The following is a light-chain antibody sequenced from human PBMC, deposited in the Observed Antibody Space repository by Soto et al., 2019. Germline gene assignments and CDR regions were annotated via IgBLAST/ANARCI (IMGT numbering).Light chain of an antibody. CDR1: QSVSSSY. V-gene: IGKV3-20*01. Sequence: EIVLTQSPGTLSLSPGERATLSCRASQSVSSSYLAWYQQKPGQAPKLLIYGASSRATGIPDRFSGSGSGIDFTLTISVRELEDSAVYYYQQYDSSPFTFGTGTKVDIK. CDR2: GAS. CDR3: QQYDSSPFT. J-gene: IGKJ3*01.